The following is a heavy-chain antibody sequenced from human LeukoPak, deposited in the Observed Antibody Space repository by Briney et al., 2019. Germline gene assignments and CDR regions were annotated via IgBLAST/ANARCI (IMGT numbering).Heavy chain of an antibody. CDR3: AKGQLTYYFDSSGYYPLAY. CDR1: GFTFISYG. V-gene: IGHV3-30*02. Sequence: PGGSLRLSCAASGFTFISYGMHWVRQAPGKGLEWVAFIRYDGSNKYYADSVKGRFTISRDNSKNTLYLQMNSLRAEDTAVYYCAKGQLTYYFDSSGYYPLAYWGQGTLVTVSS. CDR2: IRYDGSNK. J-gene: IGHJ4*02. D-gene: IGHD3-22*01.